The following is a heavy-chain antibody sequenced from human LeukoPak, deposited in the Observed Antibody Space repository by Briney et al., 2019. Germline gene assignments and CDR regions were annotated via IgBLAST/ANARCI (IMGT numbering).Heavy chain of an antibody. V-gene: IGHV4-38-2*01. CDR1: GYSISSGYY. Sequence: SETLSLTCAVSGYSISSGYYWGWIRQPPGKGLEWIGSIYHSGSTYYNPSLKSQVTISVDTSKNQFSLKLSSVTAADTAVYYCARLDVGGYCSSTSCRTDAFDIWGQGTMVTVSS. CDR2: IYHSGST. D-gene: IGHD2-2*01. CDR3: ARLDVGGYCSSTSCRTDAFDI. J-gene: IGHJ3*02.